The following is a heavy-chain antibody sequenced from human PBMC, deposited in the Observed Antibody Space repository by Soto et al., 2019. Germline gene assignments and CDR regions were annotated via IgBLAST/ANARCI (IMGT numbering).Heavy chain of an antibody. CDR2: IYYST. D-gene: IGHD3-16*02. J-gene: IGHJ6*02. V-gene: IGHV4-31*03. CDR3: ARDYRASYPAYYYYGMDV. Sequence: QVQLQESGPGLVKPSQTLSLTCTVSGGSISSGGYYWSWIRQHPGKGLEWIGYIYYSTYYNPSLKRRVTISLDASKNQFSLKLSSVTAADTAVYYCARDYRASYPAYYYYGMDVWGQGTTVTVSS. CDR1: GGSISSGGYY.